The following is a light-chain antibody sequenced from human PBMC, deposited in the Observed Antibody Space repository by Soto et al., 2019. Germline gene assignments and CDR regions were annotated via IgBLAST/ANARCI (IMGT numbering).Light chain of an antibody. CDR1: QSLLVSNGYSY. CDR2: WGS. V-gene: IGKV2-28*01. CDR3: MQAVQTPPYT. Sequence: DIVMTQSPLSLPVTPGEPASISCRSSQSLLVSNGYSYLDWYMQKPGQSPQLLIYWGSNRASGVPDRFSGSGSGTDFTLKISRVEAEDVGVYYCMQAVQTPPYTFGQATKLEIK. J-gene: IGKJ2*01.